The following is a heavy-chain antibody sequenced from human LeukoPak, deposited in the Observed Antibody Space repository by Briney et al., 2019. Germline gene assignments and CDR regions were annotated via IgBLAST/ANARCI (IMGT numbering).Heavy chain of an antibody. Sequence: PSETLSLTCTVSGGSFSTYYWSWIRQPPGKGLEWIGYFYYSGSTSYNPSLKSRVTISVDTSKNQFSLKLSSVTAADTAVYYCARESRYYGSGSYYMYYFDSWGQGTLVTVSS. D-gene: IGHD3-10*01. V-gene: IGHV4-59*01. CDR1: GGSFSTYY. CDR3: ARESRYYGSGSYYMYYFDS. CDR2: FYYSGST. J-gene: IGHJ4*02.